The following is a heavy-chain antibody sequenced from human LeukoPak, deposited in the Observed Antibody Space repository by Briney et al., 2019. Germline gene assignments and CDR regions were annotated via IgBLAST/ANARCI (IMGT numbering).Heavy chain of an antibody. V-gene: IGHV3-23*01. J-gene: IGHJ4*02. CDR2: ISGSGGST. Sequence: LSLTCTVSGGSISSGGYYWSWLRQAPGKGLEWVSAISGSGGSTYYADSVKGRFTISRDNSKNTLYLQMNGLRVEDTAVYYCAKNPQYYYDSSGFFEYWGQGTLVTVSS. CDR3: AKNPQYYYDSSGFFEY. D-gene: IGHD3-22*01. CDR1: GGSISSGGYY.